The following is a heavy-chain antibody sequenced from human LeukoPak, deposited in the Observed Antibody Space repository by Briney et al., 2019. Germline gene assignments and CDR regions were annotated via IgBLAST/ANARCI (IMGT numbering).Heavy chain of an antibody. D-gene: IGHD3-22*01. CDR1: GGSISSYY. Sequence: SETLSLTCTVSGGSISSYYWSWIRQPPGKGPEWIGYIYYSGSTNYNPSLKSRVTISVDTSKNQFSLKLSSVTAADTAVYYCARGYYDSSGYYLAYWGQGTLVTVSS. CDR2: IYYSGST. V-gene: IGHV4-59*01. J-gene: IGHJ4*02. CDR3: ARGYYDSSGYYLAY.